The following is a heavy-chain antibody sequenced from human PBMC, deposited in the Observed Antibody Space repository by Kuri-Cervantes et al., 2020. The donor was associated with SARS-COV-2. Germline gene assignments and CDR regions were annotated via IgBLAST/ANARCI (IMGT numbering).Heavy chain of an antibody. V-gene: IGHV3-64D*08. J-gene: IGHJ4*02. CDR2: ISSSGGST. Sequence: GESLKISCSASGFTFSSYAMHWVRQAPGKGLEYVSAISSSGGSTYYADSVKGRFTISRDNSKNTLYLQMSSLRAEDTAVYYCARERVGVHDYWGQGTLVTVSS. D-gene: IGHD2-21*01. CDR3: ARERVGVHDY. CDR1: GFTFSSYA.